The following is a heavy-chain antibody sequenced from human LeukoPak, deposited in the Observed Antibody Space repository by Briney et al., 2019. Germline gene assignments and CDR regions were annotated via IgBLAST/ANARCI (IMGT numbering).Heavy chain of an antibody. Sequence: PGGSLRLSCAASGLTFSSYAMNWVRQAPGKGLEWASAISGSGGSTYYADSVKGRFTISRDSSKNTLYLQMNSLRAEDTAVYYCAKAHCSGGSCYSGYFQHWGQGTLVTVSS. CDR1: GLTFSSYA. D-gene: IGHD2-15*01. CDR2: ISGSGGST. CDR3: AKAHCSGGSCYSGYFQH. J-gene: IGHJ1*01. V-gene: IGHV3-23*01.